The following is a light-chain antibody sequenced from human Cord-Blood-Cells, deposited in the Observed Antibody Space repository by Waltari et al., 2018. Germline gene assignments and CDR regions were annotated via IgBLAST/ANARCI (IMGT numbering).Light chain of an antibody. J-gene: IGLJ3*02. V-gene: IGLV2-14*03. CDR3: SSYTSSSTWV. CDR2: GVS. CDR1: SSDVGGSNY. Sequence: QSALTQPASVSGSPGQSTPTCSTGTSSDVGGSNYVSWYQQHPGKAPKLMIYGVSNRPSGVSNRFSGSKSGNTASLTISGLQAEDEADYYCSSYTSSSTWVFGGGTKLTVL.